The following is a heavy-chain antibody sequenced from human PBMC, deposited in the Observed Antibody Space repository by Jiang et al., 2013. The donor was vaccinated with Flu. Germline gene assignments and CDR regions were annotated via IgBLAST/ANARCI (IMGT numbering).Heavy chain of an antibody. CDR2: IHTSGST. CDR3: ARVKGIGDDWYFDL. D-gene: IGHD3-3*01. V-gene: IGHV4-61*02. J-gene: IGHJ2*01. CDR1: GGSISSGSHY. Sequence: GSGLVKPSQTLSLTCTASGGSISSGSHYWSWIRQPAGKGLEWIGRIHTSGSTNYNPSLKSRLTISVDTSKNQFSLKLSPVTAADTAVYYCARVKGIGDDWYFDLWGRGTLVTVSS.